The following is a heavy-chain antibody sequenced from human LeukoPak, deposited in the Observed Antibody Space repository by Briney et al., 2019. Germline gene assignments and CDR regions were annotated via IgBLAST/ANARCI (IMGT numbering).Heavy chain of an antibody. CDR2: IYYSGST. D-gene: IGHD3-10*01. V-gene: IGHV4-39*01. J-gene: IGHJ4*02. CDR1: GGSISSSSYY. CDR3: AIQGVRFDY. Sequence: PSETLSLTCTVSGGSISSSSYYWGWIRQPPGKGLEWIGSIYYSGSTYYNPSLKSRVTISVDTSKNQFSLKLSSVTAADTAVYYCAIQGVRFDYWGQGTLVTVSS.